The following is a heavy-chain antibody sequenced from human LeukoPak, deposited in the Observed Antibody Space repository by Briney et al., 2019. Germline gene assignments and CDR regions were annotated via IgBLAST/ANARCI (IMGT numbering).Heavy chain of an antibody. CDR2: IYYSGST. J-gene: IGHJ4*02. Sequence: SETLSLTCTVSGGPISSGDYYWSWIRQPPGKGLEWIGYIYYSGSTYYNPSLKSRVTISVDTSKNQFSLKLSSVTAADTAVYYCARVAEGYCSGGSCYDYYFDYWGQGTLVTVSS. CDR1: GGPISSGDYY. V-gene: IGHV4-30-4*01. D-gene: IGHD2-15*01. CDR3: ARVAEGYCSGGSCYDYYFDY.